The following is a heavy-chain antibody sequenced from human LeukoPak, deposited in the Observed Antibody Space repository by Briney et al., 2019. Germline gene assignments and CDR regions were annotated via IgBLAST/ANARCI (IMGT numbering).Heavy chain of an antibody. CDR3: ARYYYDSSGYRSDY. V-gene: IGHV4-59*08. D-gene: IGHD3-22*01. CDR1: GGSISSYY. J-gene: IGHJ4*02. CDR2: IYYSGST. Sequence: SETLSLTCTVSGGSISSYYWSWIRQPPGKGLEWIGYIYYSGSTNYNPSLKSRVTISVDTSKNQFSLKLSSVTAADTAVYYCARYYYDSSGYRSDYWGQGTLVTVSS.